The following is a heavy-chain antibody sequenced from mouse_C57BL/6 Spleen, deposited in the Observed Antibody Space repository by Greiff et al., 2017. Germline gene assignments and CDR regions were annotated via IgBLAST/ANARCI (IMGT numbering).Heavy chain of an antibody. CDR1: GYTFTGYW. CDR2: ILPGSGST. CDR3: ARGEDYSNCVRYAMDY. D-gene: IGHD2-5*01. Sequence: QVQLQQSGAELMKPGASVKLSCTATGYTFTGYWIEWVKQRPGHGLEWIGEILPGSGSTNYNEKFKGKATFTADTSSNTAYMQHSSLTTEDSAIYYGARGEDYSNCVRYAMDYWGQGTSVTVSS. V-gene: IGHV1-9*01. J-gene: IGHJ4*01.